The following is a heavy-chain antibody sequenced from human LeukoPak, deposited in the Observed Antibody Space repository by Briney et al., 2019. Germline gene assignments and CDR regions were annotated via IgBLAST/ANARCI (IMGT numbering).Heavy chain of an antibody. CDR2: IIPIFGTA. CDR1: GGTFSSYA. D-gene: IGHD3-22*01. CDR3: ARDDSSGYIPRV. J-gene: IGHJ4*02. V-gene: IGHV1-69*05. Sequence: SVKVSCKASGGTFSSYAINWVRQAPGQGLEWMGGIIPIFGTANYAQKFQGRVTITTDESTSTAYMELSSLRSEDTAVYYCARDDSSGYIPRVWGQGTLVTVSS.